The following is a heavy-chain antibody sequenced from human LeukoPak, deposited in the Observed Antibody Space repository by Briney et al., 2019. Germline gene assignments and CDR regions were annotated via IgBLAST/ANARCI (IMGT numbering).Heavy chain of an antibody. Sequence: ASVKVSCKASGYTFTNYGISWVRQAPGQGLDWMGWISAYNGNKVYAQELQGRVTMTTDTSTSTAYMELRSLRSDDTAVYYCARDLPPMGQLLFHAFDIWGQGTMVTVSS. J-gene: IGHJ3*02. CDR3: ARDLPPMGQLLFHAFDI. CDR1: GYTFTNYG. CDR2: ISAYNGNK. D-gene: IGHD2-2*01. V-gene: IGHV1-18*01.